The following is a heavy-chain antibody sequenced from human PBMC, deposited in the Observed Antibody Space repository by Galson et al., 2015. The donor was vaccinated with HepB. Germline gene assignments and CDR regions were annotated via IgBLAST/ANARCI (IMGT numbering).Heavy chain of an antibody. D-gene: IGHD3-16*01. J-gene: IGHJ4*02. V-gene: IGHV3-30-3*01. CDR1: GFTFSSYA. CDR3: ARGWGGPDY. CDR2: ISYDGSNK. Sequence: SLRLSCAAPGFTFSSYAMHWVRQAPGKGLEWVAVISYDGSNKYYADSVKGRFTISRDNPKNTLYLQMNSLRAEDTAVYYCARGWGGPDYWGQGTLVTVSS.